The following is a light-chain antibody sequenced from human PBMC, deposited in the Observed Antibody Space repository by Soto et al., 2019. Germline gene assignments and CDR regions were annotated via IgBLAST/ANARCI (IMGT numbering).Light chain of an antibody. CDR2: EAS. CDR1: HTVGTY. Sequence: VLTQSPATLSLSPGERATLSCRASHTVGTYLTWYQQRPGQAPRLLIYEASNRATGIPARFSGSGSGTDFTLTISSLEPEDFAVYYCHQRSKWPLTFGPGTKVDIK. V-gene: IGKV3-11*01. CDR3: HQRSKWPLT. J-gene: IGKJ3*01.